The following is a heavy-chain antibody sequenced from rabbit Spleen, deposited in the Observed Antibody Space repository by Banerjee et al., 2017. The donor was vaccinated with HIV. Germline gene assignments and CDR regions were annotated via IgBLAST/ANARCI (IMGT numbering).Heavy chain of an antibody. D-gene: IGHD1-1*01. CDR1: GFSFSSSDW. CDR3: ARDLVAVIGWNFSL. CDR2: IYVGSDNT. V-gene: IGHV1S40*01. Sequence: QSLEESGGDLVKPGASLTLTCTASGFSFSSSDWIYWVRQAPGKGLEWIACIYVGSDNTYYASWAKGRFTISKTSSTTVTLQVTSLTTADTATYFCARDLVAVIGWNFSLWGQGTLVTVS. J-gene: IGHJ3*01.